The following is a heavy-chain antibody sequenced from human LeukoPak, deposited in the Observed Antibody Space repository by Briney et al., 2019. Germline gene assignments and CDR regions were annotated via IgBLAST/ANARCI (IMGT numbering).Heavy chain of an antibody. D-gene: IGHD6-13*01. CDR1: GGSFSGYY. CDR3: ARGRAAAGTKNYYYYYYYMGV. CDR2: INHSGST. V-gene: IGHV4-34*01. J-gene: IGHJ6*03. Sequence: SETLSLTCAVYGGSFSGYYWSWIRQPPGKGLEWIGEINHSGSTNYNPSLKSRVTISVDTSKNQFSLKLSSVTAADTAVYYCARGRAAAGTKNYYYYYYYMGVWGKGTTVTVSS.